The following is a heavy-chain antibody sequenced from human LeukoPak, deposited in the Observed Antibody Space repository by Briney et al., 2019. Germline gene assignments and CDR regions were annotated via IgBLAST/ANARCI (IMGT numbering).Heavy chain of an antibody. CDR3: ARLGPRWFGELRGGNWFDP. J-gene: IGHJ5*02. D-gene: IGHD3-10*01. CDR2: INHSGST. V-gene: IGHV4-34*01. CDR1: GGSFSGYY. Sequence: SETLSLTCAVYGGSFSGYYWSWIRQPPGKGLEWIGEINHSGSTNYNPSLESLVTISVDTSKTPLSLKLSSVPAADTAVYSCARLGPRWFGELRGGNWFDPWGQGTLVTVSS.